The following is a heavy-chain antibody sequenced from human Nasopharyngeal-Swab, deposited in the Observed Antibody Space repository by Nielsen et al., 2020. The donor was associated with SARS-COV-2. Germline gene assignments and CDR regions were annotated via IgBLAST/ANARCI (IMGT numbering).Heavy chain of an antibody. CDR3: AASILWFGESPTGNWFDP. V-gene: IGHV6-1*01. D-gene: IGHD3-10*01. CDR2: TYYRSKWYN. J-gene: IGHJ5*02. CDR1: GDSVSSNSAA. Sequence: SQTHSLTRAISGDSVSSNSAAWNWIRQSPSRGLEWLGRTYYRSKWYNDYAVSVKSRITINPDTSKNQFSLQLNSVTPEDTAVYYCAASILWFGESPTGNWFDPWGQGTLVTVSS.